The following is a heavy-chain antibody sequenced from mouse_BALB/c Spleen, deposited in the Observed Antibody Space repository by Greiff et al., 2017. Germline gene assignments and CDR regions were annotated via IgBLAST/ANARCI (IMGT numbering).Heavy chain of an antibody. CDR2: ISYSGST. D-gene: IGHD2-1*01. CDR1: GYSITSDYA. CDR3: ARRCFYGNYEDAMDY. V-gene: IGHV3-2*02. Sequence: ESGPGLVKPSQSLSLTCTVTGYSITSDYAWNWIRQFPGNKLEWMGYISYSGSTSYNPSLKSRISITRDTSKNQFFLQLNSVTTEDTATYYCARRCFYGNYEDAMDYWGQGTSVTVSS. J-gene: IGHJ4*01.